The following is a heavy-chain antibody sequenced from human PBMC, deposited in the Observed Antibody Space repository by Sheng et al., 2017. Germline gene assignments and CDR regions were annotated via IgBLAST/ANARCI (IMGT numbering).Heavy chain of an antibody. D-gene: IGHD3-10*01. Sequence: QVQLQESGPGLVKPSETLSLTCTVSGYSISSGYYWGWIRLPPGKGLDVGLGVYIVVGATYYNPSLKSRVTISVDTSKNQFSLKLTSVTAADTAVYLCVIWFGERHDAFDIWGQGTMVTVSS. CDR1: GYSISSGYY. V-gene: IGHV4-38-2*02. CDR2: YIVVGAT. J-gene: IGHJ3*02. CDR3: VIWFGERHDAFDI.